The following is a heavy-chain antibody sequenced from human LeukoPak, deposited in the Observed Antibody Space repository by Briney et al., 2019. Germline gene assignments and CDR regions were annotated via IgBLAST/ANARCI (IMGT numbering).Heavy chain of an antibody. D-gene: IGHD3-22*01. CDR1: GFTFSSYA. CDR3: AKGSYYDSSGSFYFDY. Sequence: GGSLRLSCAASGFTFSSYAMSWVRQAPGKGLEWVSGISGSGDNTYYADSVRGRFTISRDSSKNTLYVQVNSLGTEDTAAYYCAKGSYYDSSGSFYFDYWGQGTLVTVSS. CDR2: ISGSGDNT. J-gene: IGHJ4*02. V-gene: IGHV3-23*01.